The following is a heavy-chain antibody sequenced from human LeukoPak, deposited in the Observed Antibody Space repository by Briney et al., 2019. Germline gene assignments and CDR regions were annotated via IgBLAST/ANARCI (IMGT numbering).Heavy chain of an antibody. CDR2: IGTAGDT. D-gene: IGHD6-13*01. J-gene: IGHJ4*02. Sequence: GGSLRLSCAASGFTFSSYGMHWVRQAPGKGLEWVSAIGTAGDTYYPGSVKGRFTISRDDSKNTLFLQMSSLRAEDTAVYYCAKDLDASSWTFDYWGQGTLVTVSS. V-gene: IGHV3-13*01. CDR1: GFTFSSYG. CDR3: AKDLDASSWTFDY.